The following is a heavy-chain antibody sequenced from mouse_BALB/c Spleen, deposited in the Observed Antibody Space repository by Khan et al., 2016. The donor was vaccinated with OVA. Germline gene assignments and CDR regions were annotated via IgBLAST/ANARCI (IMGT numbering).Heavy chain of an antibody. J-gene: IGHJ4*01. Sequence: EVQLQESGPGLVKPSQSLSLTCTVTGFSITSDYAWYLIRQFPGNKLEWMGYINYSGSTNYNPALQSRISITRDTSKNQFFLQLNSVTTTDTATYDCARDGSRYNYAMDYWGQGTSVTVSS. CDR1: GFSITSDYA. CDR3: ARDGSRYNYAMDY. D-gene: IGHD2-3*01. V-gene: IGHV3-2*02. CDR2: INYSGST.